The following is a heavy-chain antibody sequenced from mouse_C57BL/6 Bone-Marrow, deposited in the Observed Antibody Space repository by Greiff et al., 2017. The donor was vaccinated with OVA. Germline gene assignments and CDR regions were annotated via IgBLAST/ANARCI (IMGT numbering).Heavy chain of an antibody. D-gene: IGHD1-1*01. CDR1: GFTFSDYG. V-gene: IGHV5-17*01. CDR3: AIYYYGSSYENAMDY. J-gene: IGHJ4*01. Sequence: EVMLVESGGGLVKPGGSLKLSCAASGFTFSDYGMHWVSQAPEKGLEWVAYISSGSSTIYYADTVKGRFTISRDNAKNTLFLQMTRLRSEDTAMYYCAIYYYGSSYENAMDYWGQGTSVTVSS. CDR2: ISSGSSTI.